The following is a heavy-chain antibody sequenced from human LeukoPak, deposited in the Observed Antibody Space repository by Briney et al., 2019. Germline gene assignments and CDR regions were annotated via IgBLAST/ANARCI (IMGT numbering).Heavy chain of an antibody. CDR3: ARVPRYCRSTSCPNWFDP. CDR1: GGSFSGYY. J-gene: IGHJ5*02. Sequence: PSETLSLTCAVYGGSFSGYYCSWVRQPPGKGLEWIGEVNHSGSTNYNPSLTSRVTISLDTSKNQFSLKLSSVTAADTAVYYCARVPRYCRSTSCPNWFDPWGQGTLVTVSS. V-gene: IGHV4-34*01. CDR2: VNHSGST. D-gene: IGHD2-2*01.